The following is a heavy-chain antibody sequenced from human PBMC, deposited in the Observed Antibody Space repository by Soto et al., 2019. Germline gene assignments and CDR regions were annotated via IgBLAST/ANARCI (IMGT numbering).Heavy chain of an antibody. CDR2: INAGNGNT. V-gene: IGHV1-3*01. D-gene: IGHD4-17*01. CDR3: ARAYGDYVSDAFDI. CDR1: GYTFTSYA. Sequence: ASVKVSCKASGYTFTSYAMHWVRQAPGQRLEWMGWINAGNGNTKYSQKFQGRVTITRDTSASTAYMELSSLRSGDTAVYYCARAYGDYVSDAFDIWGQGTMVTVSS. J-gene: IGHJ3*02.